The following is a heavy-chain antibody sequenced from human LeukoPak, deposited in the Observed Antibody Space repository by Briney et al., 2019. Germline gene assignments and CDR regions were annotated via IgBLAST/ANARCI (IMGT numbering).Heavy chain of an antibody. CDR2: ISYDGSNK. V-gene: IGHV3-30*03. CDR1: GFTFSSYG. CDR3: ARDSGSSPYFDY. J-gene: IGHJ4*02. Sequence: GGSLRLSCAASGFTFSSYGMHWVRQAPGKGLEWVAVISYDGSNKYYADSVKGRFTISRDNAKNSLYLQMNSLRAEDTAVYYCARDSGSSPYFDYWGQGTLVTVSS. D-gene: IGHD1-26*01.